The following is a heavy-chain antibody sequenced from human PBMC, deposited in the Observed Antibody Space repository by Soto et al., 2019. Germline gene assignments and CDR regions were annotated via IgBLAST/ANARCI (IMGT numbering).Heavy chain of an antibody. CDR3: VREWVDTYVSHPPLGLDA. CDR1: GFTFSIYD. V-gene: IGHV3-13*01. J-gene: IGHJ6*02. D-gene: IGHD5-18*01. CDR2: IGLAGET. Sequence: EVQLVESGGGLVQPGGSLRLSCVASGFTFSIYDMHWVRQATGKGLEWVSAIGLAGETYYSRSVKCRFTISRENAKNSLYLQMNSLRGADPARYYCVREWVDTYVSHPPLGLDAWGQGTTVTVSS.